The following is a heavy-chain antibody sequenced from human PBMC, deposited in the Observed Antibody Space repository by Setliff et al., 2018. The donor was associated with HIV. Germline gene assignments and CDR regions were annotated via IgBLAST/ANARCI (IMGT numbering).Heavy chain of an antibody. D-gene: IGHD2-21*02. CDR1: GYIFNNFW. CDR3: ARTLTATYAFES. CDR2: IYPGDSDT. V-gene: IGHV5-51*01. J-gene: IGHJ4*02. Sequence: GESLKISCKGSGYIFNNFWIAWVRQMPGKGLEWMGIIYPGDSDTRYSPSFEGQVTISADKSINTAYLQWSSLKASDTAMYYCARTLTATYAFESWGQGTLVTVSS.